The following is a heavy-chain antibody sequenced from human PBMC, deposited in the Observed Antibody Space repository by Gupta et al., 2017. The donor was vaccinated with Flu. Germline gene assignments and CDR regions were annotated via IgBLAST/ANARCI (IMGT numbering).Heavy chain of an antibody. CDR3: ARTTSMDV. V-gene: IGHV3-30*01. D-gene: IGHD1-1*01. J-gene: IGHJ6*03. Sequence: VKGRFTISRDNSKNTLFLQMNSLRTEDTAMYYCARTTSMDVWGKGTTVTVSS.